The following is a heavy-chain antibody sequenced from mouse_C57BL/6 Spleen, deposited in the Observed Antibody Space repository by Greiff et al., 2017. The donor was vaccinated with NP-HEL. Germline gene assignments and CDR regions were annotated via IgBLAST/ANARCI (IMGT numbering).Heavy chain of an antibody. D-gene: IGHD2-1*01. V-gene: IGHV1-15*01. Sequence: QVQLQQSGAELVRPGASVTLSCKASGYTFTDYEMHWVKQTPVHGLEWIGAIDPETGGTAYNQKFKGKAILTADKSSSTAYMELRSLTSEDSAVYYCTSWGNYVGSYWGQGTSVTVSS. CDR3: TSWGNYVGSY. CDR2: IDPETGGT. CDR1: GYTFTDYE. J-gene: IGHJ4*01.